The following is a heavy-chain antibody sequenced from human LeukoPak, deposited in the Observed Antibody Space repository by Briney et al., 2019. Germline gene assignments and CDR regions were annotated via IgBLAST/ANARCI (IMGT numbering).Heavy chain of an antibody. CDR1: GGSFSGYY. CDR3: ARVDGCSSTSCGP. CDR2: INHSGST. Sequence: SETLSLTCAVYGGSFSGYYRSWIRQPPGKGLEWIGEINHSGSTNYNPSLKSRVTISVDTSKTQFSLKLSSVTAADTAVYYCARVDGCSSTSCGPWGQGTLVTVSS. D-gene: IGHD2-2*01. V-gene: IGHV4-34*01. J-gene: IGHJ5*02.